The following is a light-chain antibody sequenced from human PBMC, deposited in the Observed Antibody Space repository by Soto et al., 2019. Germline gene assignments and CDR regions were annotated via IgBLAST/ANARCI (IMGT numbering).Light chain of an antibody. CDR3: QSYDSSLTGAV. CDR1: SSNIGAGYD. Sequence: QSVLTQPPSVSGAPGQRVTIYCTGSSSNIGAGYDVYWYQQLPGTAPKLLIYGNSNRPSGVPERFSGSKSATSASLAITGLQAEDEADYYCQSYDSSLTGAVFGGGTKLTVL. V-gene: IGLV1-40*01. CDR2: GNS. J-gene: IGLJ2*01.